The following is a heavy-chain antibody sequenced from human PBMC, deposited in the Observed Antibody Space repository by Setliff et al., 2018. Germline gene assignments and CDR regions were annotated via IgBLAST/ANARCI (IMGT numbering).Heavy chain of an antibody. CDR3: ARVESMVRGKNILRHFDY. D-gene: IGHD3-10*01. Sequence: ASVKVSCKASGYTFSNYGVTWVRQAPGQGLEWMGWVTVYNGNTKYAQNLQGRLTLTTDISTSTAYMELGSLTTDDTAVYYCARVESMVRGKNILRHFDYWGQGRQGTVSS. J-gene: IGHJ4*02. CDR1: GYTFSNYG. V-gene: IGHV1-18*01. CDR2: VTVYNGNT.